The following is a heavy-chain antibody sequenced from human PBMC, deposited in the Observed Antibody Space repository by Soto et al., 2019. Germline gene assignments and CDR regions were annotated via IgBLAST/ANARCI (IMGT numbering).Heavy chain of an antibody. D-gene: IGHD4-4*01. CDR2: IKPISDIT. V-gene: IGHV1-69*13. CDR1: GDTFGRFT. J-gene: IGHJ5*02. Sequence: SGKVCGKASGDTFGRFTINWVRQAPGQGLEWMGGIKPISDITNYAQRFQGRVTFTADASTSTVYLELSSLRSEDTAMYYCARDPSTINKLIGVWFDPWGQGTLVTVAS. CDR3: ARDPSTINKLIGVWFDP.